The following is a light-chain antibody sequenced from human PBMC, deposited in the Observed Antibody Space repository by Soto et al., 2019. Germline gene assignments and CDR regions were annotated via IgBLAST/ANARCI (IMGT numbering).Light chain of an antibody. V-gene: IGLV3-21*02. J-gene: IGLJ3*02. CDR1: NIGGKT. Sequence: SYELTQAPSLSVAPGQTAKIVCGGDNIGGKTAHWYQQRPGQAPVMVVHDNTGRPSGIPDRFSGFTSGNTATLTISGVEAGDEADYYCQVWDSRRDQPVFGGGTKLTVL. CDR2: DNT. CDR3: QVWDSRRDQPV.